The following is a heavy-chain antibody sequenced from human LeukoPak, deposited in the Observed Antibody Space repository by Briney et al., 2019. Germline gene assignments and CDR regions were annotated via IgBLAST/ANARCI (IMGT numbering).Heavy chain of an antibody. V-gene: IGHV3-23*01. Sequence: GGSLRLSCAASGFTFSSYAMSWVRQAPGKGLEWVSAISGSGGSTYYADSVKGRFTISRDNSKNTLYLQMNSLRAEDTAVYYCAKMSYYDSSGYYYEDYWGQGTLVTVSS. CDR1: GFTFSSYA. J-gene: IGHJ4*02. CDR3: AKMSYYDSSGYYYEDY. CDR2: ISGSGGST. D-gene: IGHD3-22*01.